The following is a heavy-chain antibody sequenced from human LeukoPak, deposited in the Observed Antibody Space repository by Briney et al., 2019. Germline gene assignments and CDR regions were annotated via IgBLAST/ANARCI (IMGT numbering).Heavy chain of an antibody. J-gene: IGHJ4*02. Sequence: SETLSLTCTVSGGSISSYYWSWIRQPPGKGLEWIGSIYYSGSTYYNPSLKSRVTISVDTSKNQFSLKLSSVTAADPAVYYCASTYGSGSYLIDYWGQGNLVTVSS. D-gene: IGHD3-10*01. CDR2: IYYSGST. CDR3: ASTYGSGSYLIDY. V-gene: IGHV4-59*05. CDR1: GGSISSYY.